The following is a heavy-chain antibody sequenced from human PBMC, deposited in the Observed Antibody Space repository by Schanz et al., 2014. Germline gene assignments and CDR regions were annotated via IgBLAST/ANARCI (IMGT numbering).Heavy chain of an antibody. D-gene: IGHD5-12*01. CDR3: ARDGGRDGYNLAFDV. V-gene: IGHV3-43*01. Sequence: EVQLVESGGVVVQPGGSLRLSCAASGFTFDDYTMHWVRQAPGKGLEWAALISWDGGSTYYADSVKGRFTISRDSSKNTLFLQMNSLRAEDTAVYFCARDGGRDGYNLAFDVWGQGTLVTVSS. CDR2: ISWDGGST. J-gene: IGHJ3*01. CDR1: GFTFDDYT.